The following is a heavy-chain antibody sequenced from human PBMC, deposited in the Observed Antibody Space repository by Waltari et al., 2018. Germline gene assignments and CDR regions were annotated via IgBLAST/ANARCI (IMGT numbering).Heavy chain of an antibody. CDR3: ARWVNYDASGPLLGYYMDV. CDR1: GGSVSTSY. D-gene: IGHD3-22*01. V-gene: IGHV4-59*02. CDR2: IFYGGST. J-gene: IGHJ6*03. Sequence: QVQLQQSGPRLVKPSETLSLTCSVSGGSVSTSYWNWIRQSPGKGLESIGYIFYGGSTKYNPSLESRVSISLDTSKNQFSLKLSSVTAADTAVYYCARWVNYDASGPLLGYYMDVWGKGTMVTVSS.